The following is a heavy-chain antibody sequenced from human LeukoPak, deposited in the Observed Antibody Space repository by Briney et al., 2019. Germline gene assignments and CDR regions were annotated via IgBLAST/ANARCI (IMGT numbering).Heavy chain of an antibody. CDR2: ISSSSDTI. J-gene: IGHJ2*01. CDR1: GFTFSSYS. CDR3: ARSPGGYCSSTRCPDRYFDL. V-gene: IGHV3-48*04. D-gene: IGHD2-2*01. Sequence: GGSLRLSCAASGFTFSSYSMNWVRQAPGKGLEWISYISSSSDTIFYADSMKGRFTISRDNAKNSLYLQMNSLRAEDTAVYYCARSPGGYCSSTRCPDRYFDLWGRGTLVTVSS.